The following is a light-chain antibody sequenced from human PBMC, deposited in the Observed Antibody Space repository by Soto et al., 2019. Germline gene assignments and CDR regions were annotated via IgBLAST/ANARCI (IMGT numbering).Light chain of an antibody. V-gene: IGLV2-14*03. Sequence: QSVLTRPASVSGSPGQSITISCTGTSSDVGGYNYVSWYQHHPGKAPKLMIYDVSNRPSGVSNRFSGSKSGNTASLTISGLQAEDEADYYCNSYTGSFYVFGTGTKVTVL. CDR3: NSYTGSFYV. CDR1: SSDVGGYNY. J-gene: IGLJ1*01. CDR2: DVS.